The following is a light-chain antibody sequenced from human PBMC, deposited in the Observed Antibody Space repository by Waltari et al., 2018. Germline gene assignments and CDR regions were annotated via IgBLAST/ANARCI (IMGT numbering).Light chain of an antibody. Sequence: QSALTQPASVSGSPGQSITISCTGTSSDVGSYKFFSWYQQHPGKAPKLMIYESTRHSGVSNRFSGSKSGNTASLTISGLQAEDEADYYCSSYTSSTTWVFGGGTKVTVL. CDR2: ES. CDR1: SSDVGSYKF. CDR3: SSYTSSTTWV. J-gene: IGLJ3*02. V-gene: IGLV2-14*02.